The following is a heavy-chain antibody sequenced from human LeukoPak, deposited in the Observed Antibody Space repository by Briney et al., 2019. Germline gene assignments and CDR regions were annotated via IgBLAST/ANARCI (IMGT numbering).Heavy chain of an antibody. CDR3: ARVIRSSGYYSAVGY. J-gene: IGHJ4*02. Sequence: SVKVSCEASGGTFSSYAISWVRQAPGQGLEWMGRIIPILGIANYAQKFQGRVTITADKSTSTAYMELSSLRSEDTAVYYCARVIRSSGYYSAVGYWGQGTLVTVSS. D-gene: IGHD3-22*01. CDR1: GGTFSSYA. CDR2: IIPILGIA. V-gene: IGHV1-69*04.